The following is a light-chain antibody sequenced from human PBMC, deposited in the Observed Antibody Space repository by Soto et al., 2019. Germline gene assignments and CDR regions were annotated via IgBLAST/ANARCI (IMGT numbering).Light chain of an antibody. CDR2: DVS. V-gene: IGLV2-14*01. CDR1: SSDVGGYNY. CDR3: SSYTSGTTFV. J-gene: IGLJ1*01. Sequence: QSVLTQPASVSGSPGQSITISCTGTSSDVGGYNYVSWYQQEPGKAPKLMICDVSNRPSGVSNRFSGSKSGNTASLPISGLQAEDEADYYCSSYTSGTTFVFGPGNKVTVL.